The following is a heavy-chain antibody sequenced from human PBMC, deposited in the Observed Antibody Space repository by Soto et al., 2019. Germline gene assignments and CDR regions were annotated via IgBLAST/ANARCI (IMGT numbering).Heavy chain of an antibody. CDR3: VNGPPVPTGS. CDR2: LNSVGSTI. D-gene: IGHD5-12*01. J-gene: IGHJ5*02. Sequence: PGGSLRLSCSASGFTFSRHWMHWVRQAPGKGLVWVSRLNSVGSTIEYADSVRGRFTISRDNSRNTLHLQMSSLRGEDTAVYYCVNGPPVPTGSWGQGTLVTVSS. CDR1: GFTFSRHW. V-gene: IGHV3-74*03.